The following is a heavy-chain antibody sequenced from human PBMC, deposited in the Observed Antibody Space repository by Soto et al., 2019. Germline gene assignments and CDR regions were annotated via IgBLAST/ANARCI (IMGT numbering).Heavy chain of an antibody. Sequence: GASVKVSCKASGGTFSSYAISWVRQAPGQGLEWMGGIIPIFGTANYAQKFQGRVTITADESTSTAYMELTSLRSEDTAVYYCARDTGDGTFDFWGQGTLVTVSS. D-gene: IGHD1-1*01. CDR2: IIPIFGTA. CDR1: GGTFSSYA. V-gene: IGHV1-69*13. J-gene: IGHJ4*02. CDR3: ARDTGDGTFDF.